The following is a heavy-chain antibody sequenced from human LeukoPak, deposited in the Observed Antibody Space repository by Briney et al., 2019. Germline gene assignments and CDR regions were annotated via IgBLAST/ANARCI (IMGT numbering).Heavy chain of an antibody. J-gene: IGHJ4*02. CDR3: GRETDFGVVTN. CDR2: TYYRSQQWHS. Sequence: QTLSLTCAISGDSVSSNGASWNWIRQSPSRGLEWLGRTYYRSQQWHSDYAPSVKGRITLNPDTSKNQFSLQLNSMTPEDTAVYYCGRETDFGVVTNWGQGTLVTVSS. V-gene: IGHV6-1*01. CDR1: GDSVSSNGAS. D-gene: IGHD3-3*01.